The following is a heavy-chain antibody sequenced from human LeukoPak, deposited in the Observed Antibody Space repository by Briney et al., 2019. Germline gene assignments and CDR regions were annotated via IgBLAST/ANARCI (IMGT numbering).Heavy chain of an antibody. CDR1: GFTFSSHG. CDR2: IWYDGSGE. V-gene: IGHV3-33*01. CDR3: ARGGRDCTYDVCDKTAIDY. Sequence: GGSLRLSCAASGFTFSSHGMHWVRQAPGKGLEWVSVIWYDGSGEYYGDSVKGRFIISRDNSKSTLYLQMNSLRAEDTAMYYCARGGRDCTYDVCDKTAIDYWGQGTQVTVSS. D-gene: IGHD2-8*01. J-gene: IGHJ4*02.